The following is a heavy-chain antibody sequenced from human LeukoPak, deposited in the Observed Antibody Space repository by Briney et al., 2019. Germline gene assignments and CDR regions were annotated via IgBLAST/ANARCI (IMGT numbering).Heavy chain of an antibody. Sequence: TSETLSLTCTVSGGSISSHYWSWIRQPPGKGLEWIGYIYYSGSTNYNPSLKSRVTISVDTSKNQFSLKLSSVTAADTAVYYCARGSNSWKMATYMGVWGKGTTVTVSS. CDR1: GGSISSHY. CDR2: IYYSGST. J-gene: IGHJ6*03. D-gene: IGHD5-24*01. CDR3: ARGSNSWKMATYMGV. V-gene: IGHV4-59*11.